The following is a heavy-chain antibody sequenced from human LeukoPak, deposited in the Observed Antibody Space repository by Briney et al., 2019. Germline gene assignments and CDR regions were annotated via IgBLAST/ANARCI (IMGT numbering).Heavy chain of an antibody. CDR3: AGSGKPYGLDV. CDR2: ISTTTGAI. CDR1: GFTFTYYA. J-gene: IGHJ6*02. D-gene: IGHD3-10*01. V-gene: IGHV3-48*02. Sequence: GGSLRLSCAASGFTFTYYAMNWVRQAPGKGLEWLSYISTTTGAIYYADSVKGRFTVSKDNARNSLYLQMDSLRDEDTAVYYCAGSGKPYGLDVWGQGTMVTVSS.